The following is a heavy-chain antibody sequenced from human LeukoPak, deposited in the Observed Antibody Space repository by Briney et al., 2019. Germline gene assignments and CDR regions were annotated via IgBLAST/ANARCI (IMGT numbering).Heavy chain of an antibody. J-gene: IGHJ3*02. CDR1: DGSISNYY. CDR2: FYYSGTT. Sequence: PSETLSLTCIVSDGSISNYYWSWLRQPPGTGLEWIGFFYYSGTTNYNPSLKSRATLSIDTSKNQFSLNLRSVTAADTAVYYCARGGSLVGTTPHDTFDIWGQGTMVTVSS. V-gene: IGHV4-59*01. D-gene: IGHD1-26*01. CDR3: ARGGSLVGTTPHDTFDI.